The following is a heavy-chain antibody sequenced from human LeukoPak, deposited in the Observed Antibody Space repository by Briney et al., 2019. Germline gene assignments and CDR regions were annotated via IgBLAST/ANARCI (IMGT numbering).Heavy chain of an antibody. J-gene: IGHJ4*02. CDR3: ARREYYYGSGSYSYYFDY. CDR2: IYYSGST. Sequence: SETPSLTCTVSGGSISSYYWSWIRQPPGKGLEWIGYIYYSGSTNYNPSLKSRVTMSVDTSKNQFSLKLSSVTAADTAVYYCARREYYYGSGSYSYYFDYWGQGPLVTVSS. CDR1: GGSISSYY. D-gene: IGHD3-10*01. V-gene: IGHV4-59*08.